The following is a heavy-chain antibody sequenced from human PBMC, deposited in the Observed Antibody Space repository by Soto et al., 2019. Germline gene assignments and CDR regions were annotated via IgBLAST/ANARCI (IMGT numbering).Heavy chain of an antibody. Sequence: SETLSLTCSVSGGSISSFTYYWGWIRQPPGKGLEWIGTVYYNENTYHNPSLKSRVTITVDTAKNQFSLNLRSVTAADTAMYFCARRERYYGSPGWFDPWGPGTLVTVSS. CDR2: VYYNENT. V-gene: IGHV4-39*01. CDR1: GGSISSFTYY. J-gene: IGHJ5*02. D-gene: IGHD3-10*01. CDR3: ARRERYYGSPGWFDP.